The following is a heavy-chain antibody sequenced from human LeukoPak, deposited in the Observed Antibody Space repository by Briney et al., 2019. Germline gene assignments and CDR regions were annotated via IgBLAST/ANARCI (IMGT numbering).Heavy chain of an antibody. J-gene: IGHJ4*02. CDR1: GFTFTTYA. D-gene: IGHD2-2*01. V-gene: IGHV3-23*01. CDR2: IYDSSDRT. Sequence: GGSLRLSCAASGFTFTTYAMSWVRQAPGKGLEWVSRIYDSSDRTYYADSVKGRFTISRDNSKNTLYLQMNSLRAEDTAVYYCAKEGCSSASCSFFDYWGQGTLVTVSS. CDR3: AKEGCSSASCSFFDY.